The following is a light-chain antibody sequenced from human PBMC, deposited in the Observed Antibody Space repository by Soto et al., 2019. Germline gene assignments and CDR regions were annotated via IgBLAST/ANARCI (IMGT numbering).Light chain of an antibody. J-gene: IGKJ1*01. CDR3: QQYNNYWT. V-gene: IGKV1-5*03. CDR2: KAS. Sequence: DIQMTQSPSTLSASVGDRVTITCRASQSISFRLALYQQKPGKAPKVLIYKASSLESGVPSRFSGSGSGTEFTLTSSSLQPDDFSTYYCQQYNNYWTFGQGTKVEIK. CDR1: QSISFR.